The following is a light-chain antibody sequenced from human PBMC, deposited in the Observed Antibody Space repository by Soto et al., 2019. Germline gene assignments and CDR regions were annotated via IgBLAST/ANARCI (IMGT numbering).Light chain of an antibody. V-gene: IGKV1-5*03. CDR3: QQYNSLRT. J-gene: IGKJ1*01. CDR1: QSISSW. CDR2: KAS. Sequence: DIQMTQSPSTLSASVGDRVTITCRASQSISSWLAWYQQKPGKAPKLLIYKASSSESGVPSRFSGSGSGTEFTLTISSLQPDDFAPYYCQQYNSLRTFGQGTKVEIK.